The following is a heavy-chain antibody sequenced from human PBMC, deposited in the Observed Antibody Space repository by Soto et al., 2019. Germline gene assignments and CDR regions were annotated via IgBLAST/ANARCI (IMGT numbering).Heavy chain of an antibody. D-gene: IGHD2-21*01. CDR2: ISSSSSSI. CDR1: GFSFSRYA. Sequence: PGGSLRLSCTDYGFSFSRYAMNWVRQAPGKGLEWVSSISSSSSSIYYADSVKGRFTISRDNAKNTLYLQMNSLRAEDTAVYYCATDSLAYSGKYFDYWGQGTLVTVSS. J-gene: IGHJ4*02. CDR3: ATDSLAYSGKYFDY. V-gene: IGHV3-21*06.